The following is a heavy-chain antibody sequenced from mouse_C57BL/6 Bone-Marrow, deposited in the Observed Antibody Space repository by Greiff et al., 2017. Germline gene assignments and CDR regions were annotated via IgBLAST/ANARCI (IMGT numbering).Heavy chain of an antibody. CDR2: IYPGGGYT. V-gene: IGHV1-63*01. CDR1: GYTFTNYW. D-gene: IGHD6-1*01. CDR3: ARDFFGSMDY. J-gene: IGHJ4*01. Sequence: VQLVESGAELVRPGTSVKMSCKASGYTFTNYWIGWAKQRPGHGLEWIGDIYPGGGYTNYNEKFKGKATLTADKSSSTAYMQFSSLTSEDSAIYYCARDFFGSMDYWGQGTSVTVSS.